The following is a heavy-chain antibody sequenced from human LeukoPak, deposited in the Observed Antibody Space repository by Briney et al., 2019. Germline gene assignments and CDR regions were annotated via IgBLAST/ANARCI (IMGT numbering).Heavy chain of an antibody. Sequence: SETLSLTCTVSGGSISSYYWSWIRQPPGKGLEWIGYINYSGSTNYNPSLKSRVTISVDTSKNQFSLKLSSVTAADTAVYYCAREDNWNSRAFDYWGQGTLVTVSS. CDR2: INYSGST. V-gene: IGHV4-59*01. CDR3: AREDNWNSRAFDY. D-gene: IGHD1-7*01. J-gene: IGHJ4*02. CDR1: GGSISSYY.